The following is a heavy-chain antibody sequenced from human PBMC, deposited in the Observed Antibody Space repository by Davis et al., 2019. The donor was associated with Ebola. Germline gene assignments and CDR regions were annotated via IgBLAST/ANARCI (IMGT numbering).Heavy chain of an antibody. V-gene: IGHV3-23*01. D-gene: IGHD5-18*01. CDR2: ISGSGGNT. CDR3: ARDMGTAMVLYDYGMDV. J-gene: IGHJ6*04. CDR1: VITFSSYA. Sequence: PGGSLRLSCADSVITFSSYAMTWVRQAPGKGLEWVSAISGSGGNTYYADSVKGRFTISRDNSKKTMYLQMNSLRGEDTAVYYCARDMGTAMVLYDYGMDVWGKGTTVTVSS.